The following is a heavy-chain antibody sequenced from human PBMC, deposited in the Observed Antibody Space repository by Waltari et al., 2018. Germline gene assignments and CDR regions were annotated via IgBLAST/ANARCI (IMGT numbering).Heavy chain of an antibody. V-gene: IGHV5-51*03. D-gene: IGHD3-16*01. J-gene: IGHJ3*01. CDR2: IFPGDSDT. CDR3: ARHPLVWVASTQNAFDV. Sequence: EVQLVQSGAEVRKPGESLKISCMGSGYRFASCGIGWVRQMPGKGLEWMGIIFPGDSDTRYSPSFQGHVTISADTSNSTAYLQLTNLKASDTAMYYCARHPLVWVASTQNAFDVWGQGTMVTVSS. CDR1: GYRFASCG.